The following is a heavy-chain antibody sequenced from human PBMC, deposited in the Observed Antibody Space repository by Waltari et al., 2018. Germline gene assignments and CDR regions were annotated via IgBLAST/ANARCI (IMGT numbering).Heavy chain of an antibody. CDR2: IYFAGST. D-gene: IGHD4-4*01. CDR3: ATVLTTVPTYWFDP. Sequence: QLQLRESGPGLLKPSETLSLTCSVSGDSIGRGYYYWGWIRQAPGKGLEWIGSIYFAGSTYYNPSLKSRLTISVDTSKNQFSLRLSSVTAEDTAVYYCATVLTTVPTYWFDPWGQGTLVTVSS. V-gene: IGHV4-39*07. CDR1: GDSIGRGYYY. J-gene: IGHJ5*02.